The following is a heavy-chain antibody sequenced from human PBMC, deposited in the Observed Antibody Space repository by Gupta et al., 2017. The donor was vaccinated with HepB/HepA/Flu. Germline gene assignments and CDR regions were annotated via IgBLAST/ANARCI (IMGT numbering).Heavy chain of an antibody. J-gene: IGHJ4*02. CDR1: GFSVSSNY. CDR3: AIDSKSGPAGIPDN. CDR2: IYSDDRT. V-gene: IGHV3-53*01. Sequence: EVQLVESGGGLIQPGGSLRLSCAASGFSVSSNYMSWARQAPGKGLEWVSVIYSDDRTYYAAAVKGRFTISRDNSKNSLYLQMSSLRAEDTAVYYCAIDSKSGPAGIPDNWGQGTLVTVSS. D-gene: IGHD6-13*01.